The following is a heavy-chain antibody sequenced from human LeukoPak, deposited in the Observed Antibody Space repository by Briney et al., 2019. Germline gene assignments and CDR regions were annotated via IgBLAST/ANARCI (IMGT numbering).Heavy chain of an antibody. CDR1: GGSISSSSAY. V-gene: IGHV4-39*01. J-gene: IGHJ4*02. CDR2: IYYSKNT. CDR3: VSPRGFSYGYFNY. D-gene: IGHD5-18*01. Sequence: PSETLSLTCTVSGGSISSSSAYWGWIRQPPGKGLEWIGSIYYSKNTYYNPSLKSRVTISADTSKNQFSLTLGSVSATDTAVYYCVSPRGFSYGYFNYWGQGTLVTVSS.